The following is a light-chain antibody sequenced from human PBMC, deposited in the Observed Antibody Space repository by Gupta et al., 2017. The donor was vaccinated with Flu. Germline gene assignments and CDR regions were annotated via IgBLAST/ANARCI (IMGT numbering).Light chain of an antibody. CDR1: SSDVGAYTY. CDR2: DVN. CDR3: SSYAGSNTWV. J-gene: IGLJ3*02. Sequence: QSALTQPRSVSGSPGQSVTISCTGTSSDVGAYTYVSWYQQHTGKAPKLILYDVNKRPSWVPDRFSASKSGKTASLNISGLQAEDEADYHCSSYAGSNTWVFGGGTKLTVL. V-gene: IGLV2-11*01.